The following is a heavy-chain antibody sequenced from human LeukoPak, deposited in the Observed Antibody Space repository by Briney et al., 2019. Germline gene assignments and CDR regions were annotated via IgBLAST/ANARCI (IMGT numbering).Heavy chain of an antibody. Sequence: GRSLRPSRAASGFALSDFYMSSIRQAPGKGLGWVSYITYNGGAMYYADSLKGRFTISRDNAKNSLYLQMNSLRAEDTAVYYCARGHPEWGAWGQGTLVAVSS. J-gene: IGHJ5*02. CDR1: GFALSDFY. CDR2: ITYNGGAM. V-gene: IGHV3-11*01. D-gene: IGHD3-16*01. CDR3: ARGHPEWGA.